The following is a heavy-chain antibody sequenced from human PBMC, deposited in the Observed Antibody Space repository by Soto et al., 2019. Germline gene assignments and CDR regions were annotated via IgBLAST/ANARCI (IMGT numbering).Heavy chain of an antibody. J-gene: IGHJ4*02. Sequence: EVQLVESGGGLIQPGGSLRLSCAASGFAVSSHYMSWVRQAPGKGLEWVSVIYSGGGIYYADSVKGRFTISRDNSKNTLSLQMNSLRAEDTAVYYCARGRPFDYWGQGTLVTVSS. CDR3: ARGRPFDY. CDR2: IYSGGGI. CDR1: GFAVSSHY. V-gene: IGHV3-53*01.